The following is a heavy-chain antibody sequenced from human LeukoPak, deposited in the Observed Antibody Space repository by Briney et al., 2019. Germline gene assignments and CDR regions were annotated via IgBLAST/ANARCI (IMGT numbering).Heavy chain of an antibody. V-gene: IGHV3-7*01. CDR2: IKQDGSEK. Sequence: PGGSLRLSCAASGFTFSSYWMSWVRQAPGKGLEWVANIKQDGSEKYYVDSVKGRFTISRDNAKNSLYLQMNSLRAEDTAVYYRAREMLSYYYYVMDVWGQGTTVTVSS. D-gene: IGHD2-8*01. CDR1: GFTFSSYW. CDR3: AREMLSYYYYVMDV. J-gene: IGHJ6*02.